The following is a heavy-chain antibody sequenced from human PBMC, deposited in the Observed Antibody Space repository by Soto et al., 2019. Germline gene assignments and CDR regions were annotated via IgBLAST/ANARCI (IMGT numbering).Heavy chain of an antibody. Sequence: QVQLQQWGAGLLKPSETLSLTCAVYGGSFSGYYWSWIRQPPGKGLEWIGEINHSGSTNYNPSLKSGVTISVDTSKNQFSLKLSSVTAADTAVYYCAIGDYDILTGYFIDYWGQGTLVTVSS. CDR3: AIGDYDILTGYFIDY. CDR1: GGSFSGYY. D-gene: IGHD3-9*01. J-gene: IGHJ4*02. V-gene: IGHV4-34*01. CDR2: INHSGST.